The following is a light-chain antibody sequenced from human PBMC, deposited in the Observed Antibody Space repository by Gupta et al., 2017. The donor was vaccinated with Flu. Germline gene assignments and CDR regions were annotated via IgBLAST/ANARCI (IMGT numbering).Light chain of an antibody. J-gene: IGLJ3*02. CDR3: CSYAGNDNFV. CDR1: SAVASYDV. Sequence: QSALTQPASVSGSPGQSITVSCTVNSAVASYDVVSWYQQHPGKAPKLIIFQNNKRPSGVSSRFSGSKSGNMASLTISGLQAEDEADYFCCSYAGNDNFVFGGGTKLT. CDR2: QNN. V-gene: IGLV2-23*02.